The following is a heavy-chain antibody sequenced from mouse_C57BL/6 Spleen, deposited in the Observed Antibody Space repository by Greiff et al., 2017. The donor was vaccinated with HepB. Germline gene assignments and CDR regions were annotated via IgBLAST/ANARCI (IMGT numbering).Heavy chain of an antibody. CDR1: GYTFTSYW. D-gene: IGHD1-1*01. CDR3: ASHYYGSSDYFDY. J-gene: IGHJ2*01. CDR2: IHPNSGST. V-gene: IGHV1-64*01. Sequence: VQLQQPGAELVKPGASVKLSCKASGYTFTSYWMHWVKQRPGQGLEWIGMIHPNSGSTNYNEKFKSKATLTVDKSSSTAYMQLSSLTSEDSAVYYCASHYYGSSDYFDYWGQGTTLTVSS.